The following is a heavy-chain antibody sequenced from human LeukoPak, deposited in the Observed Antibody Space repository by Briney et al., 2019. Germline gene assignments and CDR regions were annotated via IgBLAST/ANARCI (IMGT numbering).Heavy chain of an antibody. V-gene: IGHV3-7*01. D-gene: IGHD2-2*01. CDR3: ARDSSTSPNYFDY. J-gene: IGHJ4*02. CDR1: GFTFSSYW. CDR2: IKQDGSEK. Sequence: GGSLRLSCAASGFTFSSYWMSWVRQAPGKGLEWVANIKQDGSEKYYVDSVKGRFTISRDNAKNSLYLQMNSLRAEDTAVYYCARDSSTSPNYFDYWGQGTLVTVSS.